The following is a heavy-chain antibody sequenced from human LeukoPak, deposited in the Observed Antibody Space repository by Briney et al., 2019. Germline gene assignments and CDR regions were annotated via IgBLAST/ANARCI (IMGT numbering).Heavy chain of an antibody. CDR3: VRGSGGWVY. D-gene: IGHD2-15*01. CDR1: GFIFRTYW. J-gene: IGHJ4*02. CDR2: MYSDGSVT. V-gene: IGHV3-74*01. Sequence: GGSLRLSCTASGFIFRTYWMHWVRHAPGGGRVWVGGMYSDGSVTNYADSVKGPSTISRDNAKNTLFLQVNSLRAEDTAVYYCVRGSGGWVYWGQGTLVTVSS.